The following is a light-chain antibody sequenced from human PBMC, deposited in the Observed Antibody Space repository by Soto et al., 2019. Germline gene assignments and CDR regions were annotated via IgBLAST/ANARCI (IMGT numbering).Light chain of an antibody. CDR1: SSDVGGYNY. J-gene: IGLJ1*01. V-gene: IGLV2-14*01. Sequence: QSVLTQPASVSGSPGQSITISCTGTSSDVGGYNYVSWYQQHPGKAPKLIIYAVSDRPSGVSNRFSASKSGNTASLTISGLQAEDEADYYCTSYTSITTPDYVFGTGTKLTVL. CDR2: AVS. CDR3: TSYTSITTPDYV.